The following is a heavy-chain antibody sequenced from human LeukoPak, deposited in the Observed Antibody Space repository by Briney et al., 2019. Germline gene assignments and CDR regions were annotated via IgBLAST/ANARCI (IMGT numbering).Heavy chain of an antibody. CDR1: GFSFRTYE. J-gene: IGHJ5*02. CDR3: ARDVGFNNGRAA. V-gene: IGHV3-48*03. Sequence: GGSLRLSCVASGFSFRTYEMNWVRQAPGKGLEWISYISVGGSDEDYADSVKGRFSISRDNAKNSLFLQMNSLRVEDTAVYYCARDVGFNNGRAAWGQGKLVPVSS. D-gene: IGHD1/OR15-1a*01. CDR2: ISVGGSDE.